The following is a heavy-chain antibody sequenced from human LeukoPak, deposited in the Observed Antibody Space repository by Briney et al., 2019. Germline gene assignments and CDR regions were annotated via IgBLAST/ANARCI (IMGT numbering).Heavy chain of an antibody. CDR2: ISYDGSNK. D-gene: IGHD5-24*01. V-gene: IGHV3-30*18. Sequence: GGSLRLSCAASGFTFSTIGMHWVRQPPGKGLEWVTIISYDGSNKHYADSVKGRFTISRDNSKNTLYLQMNSLRAEDTAVYYCAKDGVATIGYFDYWGQGTLVTVSS. CDR3: AKDGVATIGYFDY. CDR1: GFTFSTIG. J-gene: IGHJ4*02.